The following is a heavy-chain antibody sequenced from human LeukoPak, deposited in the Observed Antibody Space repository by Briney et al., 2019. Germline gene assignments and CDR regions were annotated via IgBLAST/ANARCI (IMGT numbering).Heavy chain of an antibody. V-gene: IGHV4-59*01. Sequence: SETLSLTCTVSGGSISSYYWSWVRQPPGKGLEWIGYIYYSGSTNYYPSLKSRVTISVDTSKNQFSLKLSSVTAADTAVYYCARSGYSSSWYVLWGQGTLVTVSS. CDR3: ARSGYSSSWYVL. J-gene: IGHJ4*02. D-gene: IGHD6-13*01. CDR2: IYYSGST. CDR1: GGSISSYY.